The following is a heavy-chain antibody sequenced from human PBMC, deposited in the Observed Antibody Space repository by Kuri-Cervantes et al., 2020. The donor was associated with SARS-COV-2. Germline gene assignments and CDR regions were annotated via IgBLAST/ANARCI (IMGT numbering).Heavy chain of an antibody. D-gene: IGHD6-19*01. CDR2: IGYDGSRK. V-gene: IGHV3-30*04. CDR1: GFIFSDYA. Sequence: GGSLRLSCEASGFIFSDYAIDWVRQAPGKGLEWVAAIGYDGSRKHYSDSLKGRFTISRDNSQNTVYLQMSTLRDDDTAVYYCAEEGSSGWYGGDWGQGALVTVSS. CDR3: AEEGSSGWYGGD. J-gene: IGHJ4*02.